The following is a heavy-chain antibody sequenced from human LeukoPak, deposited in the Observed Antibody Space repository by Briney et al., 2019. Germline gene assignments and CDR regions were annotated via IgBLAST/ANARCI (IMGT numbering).Heavy chain of an antibody. CDR3: ARHDLSRDSSSGDY. CDR2: IYDGGST. J-gene: IGHJ4*02. V-gene: IGHV4-59*01. Sequence: SETLSLTCTISGGSLSSYYWSWIRQPPGKGLEWIGYIYDGGSTNYNPSLKSRVTISVDTSKNQFFLKLNSVTAADTAVYYCARHDLSRDSSSGDYWGQGILVTVSS. CDR1: GGSLSSYY. D-gene: IGHD6-6*01.